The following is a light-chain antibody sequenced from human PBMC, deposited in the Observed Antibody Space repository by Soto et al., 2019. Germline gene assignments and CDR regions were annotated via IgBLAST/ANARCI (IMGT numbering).Light chain of an antibody. V-gene: IGLV2-11*01. CDR1: SSDVGGYNY. CDR2: DVS. J-gene: IGLJ2*01. Sequence: QSALTQSRSGSGSPGQSVTISCTGTSSDVGGYNYVSWYQQHPGNAPKLMIYDVSKRPSGVPDRFSGSKSANTASLTISGLQAEDEADYYCCSYAGTYTLVFGGGTKLTVL. CDR3: CSYAGTYTLV.